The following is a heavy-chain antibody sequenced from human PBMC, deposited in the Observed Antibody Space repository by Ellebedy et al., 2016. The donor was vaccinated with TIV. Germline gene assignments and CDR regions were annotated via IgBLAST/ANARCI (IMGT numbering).Heavy chain of an antibody. J-gene: IGHJ6*02. V-gene: IGHV4-34*01. D-gene: IGHD3-16*02. CDR1: GGSFSGYY. CDR3: ARQMFYVWGSYRYIYGMDV. Sequence: SETLSLXCAVYGGSFSGYYWSWIRQPPGKGLEWIGEINHSGSTNYNPSLKSRVTISVDTSKNQFSLKLSSVTAADTAVYYCARQMFYVWGSYRYIYGMDVWGQGTTVTVSS. CDR2: INHSGST.